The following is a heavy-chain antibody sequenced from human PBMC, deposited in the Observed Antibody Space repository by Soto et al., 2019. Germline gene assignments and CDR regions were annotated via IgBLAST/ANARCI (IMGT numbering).Heavy chain of an antibody. CDR3: ARESEDLTSNFDY. CDR2: ISSTTNYI. V-gene: IGHV3-21*06. Sequence: GGSLRLSCAASGFTFTRYSMNWVRQAPGKGLEWVSSISSTTNYIYYGDSMKGRFTISRDNAKNSPYLEMNSLRAEDTAVYYCARESEDLTSNFDYWGQGTLGTVPQ. J-gene: IGHJ4*02. CDR1: GFTFTRYS.